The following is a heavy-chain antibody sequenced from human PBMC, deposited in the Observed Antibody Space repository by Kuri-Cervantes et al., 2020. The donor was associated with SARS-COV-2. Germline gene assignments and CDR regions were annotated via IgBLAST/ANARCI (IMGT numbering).Heavy chain of an antibody. D-gene: IGHD6-19*01. CDR2: LYTSGST. Sequence: SETLSLTCTVSGGSISSGSYYWTWIRQPAGKGLEWIGRLYTSGSTNYSPSLKSRVTISADTSKNQFSLNLGSVTAADTAVYYCARGIAVAGAKYFDYWGQGTLVTVSS. CDR3: ARGIAVAGAKYFDY. V-gene: IGHV4-61*02. CDR1: GGSISSGSYY. J-gene: IGHJ4*02.